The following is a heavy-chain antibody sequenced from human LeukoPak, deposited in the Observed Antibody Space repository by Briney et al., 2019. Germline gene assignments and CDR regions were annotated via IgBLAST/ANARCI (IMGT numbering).Heavy chain of an antibody. CDR3: AKDPAFFQGDSEDWFDP. J-gene: IGHJ5*02. CDR2: ISGNGIST. D-gene: IGHD2-15*01. Sequence: GGSLRLSCAASGFTFIHYAMNWVRQAPGKGLEWVSGISGNGISTYYADSVKGRFTISRDNSKNTLYLQMNSLRAEDTAVYYCAKDPAFFQGDSEDWFDPWGQGTLVTVSS. CDR1: GFTFIHYA. V-gene: IGHV3-23*01.